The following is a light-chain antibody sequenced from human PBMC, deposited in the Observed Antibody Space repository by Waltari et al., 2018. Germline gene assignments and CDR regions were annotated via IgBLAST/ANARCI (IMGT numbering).Light chain of an antibody. CDR3: QQIHSLPTT. Sequence: DIQMTQSPSSLSASIGDRVTITCRASQSINHYLCWYQQKPGQAPKLMIYTASTLDDGVPSRFSGSGSGTEFTLTISSLQPEEFATYYCQQIHSLPTTFGQGTKL. J-gene: IGKJ2*01. V-gene: IGKV1-39*01. CDR2: TAS. CDR1: QSINHY.